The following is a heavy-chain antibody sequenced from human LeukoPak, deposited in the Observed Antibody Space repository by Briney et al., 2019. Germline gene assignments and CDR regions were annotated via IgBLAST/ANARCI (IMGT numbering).Heavy chain of an antibody. J-gene: IGHJ4*02. Sequence: PGRSLRLSCAASGFTFDDYATHWVRQAPGKGLEWVSGISWNSGSIGYADSVKGRFTISRDNAKNSLYLQMNSLRAEDTALYYCAKDIGIAAAGSWMDYWGQGTLVSVSS. CDR3: AKDIGIAAAGSWMDY. CDR2: ISWNSGSI. D-gene: IGHD6-13*01. CDR1: GFTFDDYA. V-gene: IGHV3-9*01.